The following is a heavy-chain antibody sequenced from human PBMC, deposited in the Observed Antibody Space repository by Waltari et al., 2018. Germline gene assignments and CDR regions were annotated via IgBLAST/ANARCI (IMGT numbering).Heavy chain of an antibody. CDR2: IYYTGNM. V-gene: IGHV4-39*07. D-gene: IGHD3-16*01. CDR1: GASISSRHHF. CDR3: ASTVPAGGSSFDY. Sequence: HLQLQVSGPGLVNPSETLSLTCTVSGASISSRHHFWGWIRQPPGKGLEWIGTIYYTGNMYSSPSLKSRLTISVDASKTQLSLKLDSVTAADTAVYYCASTVPAGGSSFDYWTQGTLVTVSS. J-gene: IGHJ4*02.